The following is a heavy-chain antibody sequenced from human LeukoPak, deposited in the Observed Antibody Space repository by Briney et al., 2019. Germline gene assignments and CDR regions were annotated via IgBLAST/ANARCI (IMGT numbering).Heavy chain of an antibody. J-gene: IGHJ4*02. Sequence: SETLSLTCAVYGGSFSGYYWSWIRQPPGKGLEWIGSIYYSGSTYYNPSLKSRVTISVDTSKNQFSLKLSSVTAADTAVYYCAREGRYYDILTGPDYWGQGTLVTVSS. CDR3: AREGRYYDILTGPDY. V-gene: IGHV4-34*01. D-gene: IGHD3-9*01. CDR2: IYYSGST. CDR1: GGSFSGYY.